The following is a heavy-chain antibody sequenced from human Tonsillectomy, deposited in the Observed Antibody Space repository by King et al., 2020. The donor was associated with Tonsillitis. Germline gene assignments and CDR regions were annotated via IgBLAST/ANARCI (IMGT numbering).Heavy chain of an antibody. Sequence: GQLVQSGGGVVQPGRSLRLSCAASGFTFSRYGMHWVRQAPGKGLEWVAVIYYDGSNKYYADSVKGRFTISRDNSKNTLYLQMNSLRVEDTAVYYCARDRGGSGWYWGCFDYWGQGTLVTVSS. CDR3: ARDRGGSGWYWGCFDY. D-gene: IGHD6-19*01. J-gene: IGHJ4*02. CDR1: GFTFSRYG. V-gene: IGHV3-33*01. CDR2: IYYDGSNK.